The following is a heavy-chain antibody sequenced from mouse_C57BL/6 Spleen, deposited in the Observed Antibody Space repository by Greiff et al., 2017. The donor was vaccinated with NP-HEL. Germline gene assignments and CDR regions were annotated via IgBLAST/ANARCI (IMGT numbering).Heavy chain of an antibody. CDR3: AREESRYYAMDY. CDR1: GYTFTDYY. V-gene: IGHV1-26*01. J-gene: IGHJ4*01. Sequence: EVQLQQSGPELVKPGASVKISCKASGYTFTDYYMNWVKQSHGKSLEWIGDINPNNGGTSYNQKFKGKATLTVDKSSSTAYMELRSLTSEDSAVYYCAREESRYYAMDYWGQGTSVTVSS. CDR2: INPNNGGT. D-gene: IGHD2-4*01.